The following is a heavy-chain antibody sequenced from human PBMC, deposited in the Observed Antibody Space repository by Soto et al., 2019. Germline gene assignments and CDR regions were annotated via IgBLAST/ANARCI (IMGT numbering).Heavy chain of an antibody. J-gene: IGHJ4*02. CDR2: IIPYYNTL. V-gene: IGHV1-69*01. D-gene: IGHD6-13*01. Sequence: QAQVVQSGAEVRKPGSSVKLSCKASEGTFNSYAIAWVRQAPGQGLEWMGGIIPYYNTLNYAQKFQDRVTITADDSTNTVYMELSSLRSDDTDVYFCASGASRWYPYFFDSGAQGTLVTVSS. CDR1: EGTFNSYA. CDR3: ASGASRWYPYFFDS.